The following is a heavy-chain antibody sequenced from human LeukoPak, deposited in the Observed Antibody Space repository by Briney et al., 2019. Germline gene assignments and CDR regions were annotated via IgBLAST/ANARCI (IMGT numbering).Heavy chain of an antibody. Sequence: PSETLSLTCAVYGGSFSGYYWSWIRQPPGKGLEWIGEINHSGSTNYNPSLKSRVTISVDTSKNQFSLKLSSVTAADTAVYYRARVGYSYGYYYYYMDAWGKGTTVTVSS. J-gene: IGHJ6*03. CDR3: ARVGYSYGYYYYYMDA. V-gene: IGHV4-34*01. D-gene: IGHD5-18*01. CDR1: GGSFSGYY. CDR2: INHSGST.